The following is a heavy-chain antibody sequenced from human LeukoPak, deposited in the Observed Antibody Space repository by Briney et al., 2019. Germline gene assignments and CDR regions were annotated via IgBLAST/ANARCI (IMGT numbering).Heavy chain of an antibody. CDR3: AKEGRNRNFDY. CDR2: INPNSGGT. CDR1: GYTFNGYY. V-gene: IGHV1-2*02. Sequence: GASVKVSCKASGYTFNGYYIHWVRLAPGQGLEWMGWINPNSGGTNYAQKFQGRVTMTRDTSISTAYMELSRLRSDDTAMYYCAKEGRNRNFDYWGQGTLVTVSS. D-gene: IGHD1-14*01. J-gene: IGHJ4*02.